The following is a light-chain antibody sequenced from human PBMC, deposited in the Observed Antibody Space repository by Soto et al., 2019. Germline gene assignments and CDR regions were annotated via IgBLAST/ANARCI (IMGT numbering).Light chain of an antibody. Sequence: QSALTQPASVSGSPGQSITISCTGTSSDVGGYNYVSWYQHHPGKAPKLTIYDVSNRPSGVSNRFSGSKSGDTASLTISGLQAEDEADYYCRSYTSGSPLVFGGGTKLTVL. V-gene: IGLV2-14*03. CDR3: RSYTSGSPLV. CDR1: SSDVGGYNY. CDR2: DVS. J-gene: IGLJ2*01.